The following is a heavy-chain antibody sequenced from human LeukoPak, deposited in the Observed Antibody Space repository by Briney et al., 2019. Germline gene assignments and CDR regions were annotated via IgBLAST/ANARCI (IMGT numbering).Heavy chain of an antibody. CDR3: ARFSSSSSYYYMDV. CDR1: GFTFSSYA. J-gene: IGHJ6*03. CDR2: ISSNGGST. V-gene: IGHV3-64*01. D-gene: IGHD6-6*01. Sequence: PGGSLRLSCAASGFTFSSYAMHWVRQAPGKRLEYVSAISSNGGSTYYANSVKGRFTISRDNSKNTLYLQMGSLRAEDMAVYYCARFSSSSSYYYMDVWGKGTTVTVS.